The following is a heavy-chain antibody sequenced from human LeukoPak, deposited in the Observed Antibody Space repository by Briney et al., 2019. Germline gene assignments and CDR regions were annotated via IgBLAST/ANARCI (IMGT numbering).Heavy chain of an antibody. CDR1: GFTFSNCA. D-gene: IGHD3-10*01. V-gene: IGHV3-23*01. J-gene: IGHJ4*02. CDR3: ARDVWFGELYY. Sequence: PGGSLRLSCAASGFTFSNCAMNWVRQAPGKGLEWVSGIAKSGDSRDYADSVRGRFTISRDNSKNTLYLQMNSLRAEDTAVYYCARDVWFGELYYWGQGTLVAVSS. CDR2: IAKSGDSR.